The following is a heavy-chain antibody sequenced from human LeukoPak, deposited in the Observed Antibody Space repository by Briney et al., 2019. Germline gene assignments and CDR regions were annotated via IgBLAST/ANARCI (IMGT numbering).Heavy chain of an antibody. J-gene: IGHJ4*02. CDR2: ISNSSSYI. D-gene: IGHD6-19*01. CDR1: GFTFSSYS. Sequence: GGSLRLSCAASGFTFSSYSMNWVRQAPGKGLEWVAFISNSSSYIYYAASVKGRFTISRDNDKNSLYLQMNSLRAEDTAVYYCASQTPRRLPIAVADYFDYWGQGTLVTVSS. CDR3: ASQTPRRLPIAVADYFDY. V-gene: IGHV3-21*01.